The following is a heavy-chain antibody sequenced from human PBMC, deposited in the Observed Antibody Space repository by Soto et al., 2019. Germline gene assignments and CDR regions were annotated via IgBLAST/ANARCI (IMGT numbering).Heavy chain of an antibody. J-gene: IGHJ4*02. CDR1: GGTFSSYA. CDR3: VRVVAIPGYPDN. D-gene: IGHD5-12*01. Sequence: QVQLVQSGAEVRQPASSVKVSCKTSGGTFSSYAISWVRQAPGQGLEWMGGIVPIVVTSTYAQKFQGRVTITADEPTSTAYMELSSLRSDDTAIYYCVRVVAIPGYPDNWGQGTLVTVSS. V-gene: IGHV1-69*12. CDR2: IVPIVVTS.